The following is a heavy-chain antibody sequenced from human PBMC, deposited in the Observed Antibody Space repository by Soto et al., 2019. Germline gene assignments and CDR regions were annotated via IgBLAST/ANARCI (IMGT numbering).Heavy chain of an antibody. CDR3: ARRGFGLFYYGTSGSPDFYYYNMDV. Sequence: PSETPSLTCTVSGGSISSYYWSWIRQTPGKGLEWIGHIFYTGITKYNSSLRSRVTISLDTSKTQFSLTLKSVTAADTAVYYCARRGFGLFYYGTSGSPDFYYYNMDVWGQGTTVTVSS. V-gene: IGHV4-59*08. D-gene: IGHD3-22*01. CDR2: IFYTGIT. CDR1: GGSISSYY. J-gene: IGHJ6*03.